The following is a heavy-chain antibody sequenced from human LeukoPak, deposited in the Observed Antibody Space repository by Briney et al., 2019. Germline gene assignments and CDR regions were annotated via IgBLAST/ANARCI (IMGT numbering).Heavy chain of an antibody. CDR2: INHSGYT. CDR3: TRAVAGHPD. D-gene: IGHD1-14*01. Sequence: SETLSLTCAVSGVPFSNYYWSWVRQSPRQGLEWIVEINHSGYTNYNPSLKSRVTMSIDTSKNQFSLILTSMTAADAGVYYCTRAVAGHPDWGQGTLVTVSS. CDR1: GVPFSNYY. J-gene: IGHJ4*02. V-gene: IGHV4-34*01.